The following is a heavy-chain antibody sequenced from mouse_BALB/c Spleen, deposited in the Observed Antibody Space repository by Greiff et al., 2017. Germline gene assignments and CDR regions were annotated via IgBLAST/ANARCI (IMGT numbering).Heavy chain of an antibody. Sequence: EVKLVESGGGLVKPGGSLKLSCAASGFTFSSYTMSWVRQTPEKRLEWVATISSGGSYTYYPDSVKGRFTISRDNAKNTLYLQMSSLKSEDTAMYYCTRLYDYEGYYFDYWGQGTTLTVSS. CDR2: ISSGGSYT. J-gene: IGHJ2*01. CDR1: GFTFSSYT. D-gene: IGHD2-4*01. V-gene: IGHV5-6-4*01. CDR3: TRLYDYEGYYFDY.